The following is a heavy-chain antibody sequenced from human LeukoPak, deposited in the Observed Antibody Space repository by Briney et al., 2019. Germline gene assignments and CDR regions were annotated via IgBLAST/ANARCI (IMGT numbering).Heavy chain of an antibody. Sequence: SETLSLTCTVSGGSMNTYYWSWIRQPPGQGLEWIGYIFYTGTTNYNPSVKSRATISVDTSKSQFPLNLRSVTAADTAVYFCARILKSATGTWAAFDIWGHGTMVIVSS. CDR3: ARILKSATGTWAAFDI. V-gene: IGHV4-59*01. J-gene: IGHJ3*02. CDR2: IFYTGTT. D-gene: IGHD6-13*01. CDR1: GGSMNTYY.